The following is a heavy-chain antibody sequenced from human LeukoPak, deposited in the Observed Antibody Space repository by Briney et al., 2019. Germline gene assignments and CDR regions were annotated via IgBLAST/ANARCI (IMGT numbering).Heavy chain of an antibody. Sequence: SVKVSCKASGGTFSSYAISWVRQAPGQGLEWMGGIIPIFGTANYAQKFQGRVTITADESTSTAYMELSSLRSEDTAVYYCASTHSPRYCSSTSCPGSWFDPWGQGTLVTVSS. CDR3: ASTHSPRYCSSTSCPGSWFDP. CDR1: GGTFSSYA. D-gene: IGHD2-2*01. CDR2: IIPIFGTA. V-gene: IGHV1-69*13. J-gene: IGHJ5*02.